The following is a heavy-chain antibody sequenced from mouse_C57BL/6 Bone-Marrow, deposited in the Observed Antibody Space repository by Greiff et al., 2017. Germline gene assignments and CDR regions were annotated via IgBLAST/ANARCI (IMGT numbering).Heavy chain of an antibody. CDR1: GFTFSSYG. J-gene: IGHJ4*01. Sequence: EVILVESGGDLVKPGGSLKLSCAASGFTFSSYGMSWVRQTPDKRLEWVATISSGGSYTYYPDSVKGRFTISRDNAKNTLYLQMSSLKSEDTAMYYCARHGRFLYAMDYWGQGTSVTVSS. CDR2: ISSGGSYT. V-gene: IGHV5-6*01. CDR3: ARHGRFLYAMDY.